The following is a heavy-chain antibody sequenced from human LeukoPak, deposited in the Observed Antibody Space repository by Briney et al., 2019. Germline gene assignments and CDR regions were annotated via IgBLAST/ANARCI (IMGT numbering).Heavy chain of an antibody. J-gene: IGHJ4*02. D-gene: IGHD6-13*01. CDR3: ARRLGAAGLFDY. CDR2: IYYSGST. Sequence: SETLSLTCTVSGGSISSSSYYWGWTRQPPGKGLEWIGSIYYSGSTYYNPSLKSRVTISVDTSKNQFSLKLSSVTAADTAVYYCARRLGAAGLFDYWGQGTLVTVSS. CDR1: GGSISSSSYY. V-gene: IGHV4-39*01.